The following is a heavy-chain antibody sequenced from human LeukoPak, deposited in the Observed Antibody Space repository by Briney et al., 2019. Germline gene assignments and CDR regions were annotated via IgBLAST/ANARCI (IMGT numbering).Heavy chain of an antibody. CDR2: ISGSGGST. J-gene: IGHJ3*02. Sequence: PGGSLRLSCAASGFTFSSYAMSWVRQAPGKGLEWVSAISGSGGSTYYADSVKGRFTISRDNSKNTLYLQMNSLRAEDTAVYYCAKDWPYYYGSGSYIGRNAFDIWGQGTMVTVSS. D-gene: IGHD3-10*01. CDR1: GFTFSSYA. CDR3: AKDWPYYYGSGSYIGRNAFDI. V-gene: IGHV3-23*01.